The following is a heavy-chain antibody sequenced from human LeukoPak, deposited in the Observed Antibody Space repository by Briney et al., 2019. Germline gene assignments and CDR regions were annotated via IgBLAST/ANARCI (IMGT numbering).Heavy chain of an antibody. CDR1: GFTFSSYA. J-gene: IGHJ4*02. V-gene: IGHV3-23*01. CDR2: ISGSGGST. CDR3: AKDLGYDSSGYYDY. Sequence: GGSLRLSCPASGFTFSSYAMSWVRQAPGKGLEWVSAISGSGGSTYYADSVKGRFTISRDNSKNTLYLQMNSLRAEDTAVYYCAKDLGYDSSGYYDYWGQGTLVTVSS. D-gene: IGHD3-22*01.